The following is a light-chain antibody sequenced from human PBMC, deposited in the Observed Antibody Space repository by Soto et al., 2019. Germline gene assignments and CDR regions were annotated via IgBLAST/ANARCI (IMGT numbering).Light chain of an antibody. V-gene: IGLV2-14*03. CDR1: SSDVGGYNY. J-gene: IGLJ2*01. CDR2: YVT. Sequence: QSALTQPASVSGSPGQSITISCTGTSSDVGGYNYVSWYQHYPGKAPNLIIYYVTDRPSGVSSRFSGSKSGNTASLTISWLQAEDEADYFCSSYTSTTAPLVFCGGTKLNVL. CDR3: SSYTSTTAPLV.